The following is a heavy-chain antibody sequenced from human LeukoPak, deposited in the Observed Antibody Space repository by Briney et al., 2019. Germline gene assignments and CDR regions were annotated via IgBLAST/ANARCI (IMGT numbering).Heavy chain of an antibody. J-gene: IGHJ6*02. V-gene: IGHV3-43*02. CDR1: GFTFDDYA. CDR2: ISGAGGST. Sequence: GGSLRLSCAASGFTFDDYAIHWVRQAPGKGLEWVSLISGAGGSTYYVDSVKGRFTISRDNSKNSLYLQMNSLRTEDTVLYYCAKTMTNDYYYGMDVWGQGTTVTVSS. D-gene: IGHD3-3*01. CDR3: AKTMTNDYYYGMDV.